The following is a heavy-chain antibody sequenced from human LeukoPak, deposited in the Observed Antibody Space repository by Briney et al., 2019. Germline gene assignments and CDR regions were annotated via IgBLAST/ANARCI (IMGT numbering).Heavy chain of an antibody. Sequence: SVKVSCKASGYTFTSYAMNWVRQAPGQGLEWMGGIIPIFGTANYAQKFQGRVTITADESTSTAYKELSSLRSEDTAVYYCARVVPDDYGDPNLAGSYYYYYMDVWGKGTTVTISS. CDR2: IIPIFGTA. V-gene: IGHV1-69*13. CDR1: GYTFTSYA. J-gene: IGHJ6*03. CDR3: ARVVPDDYGDPNLAGSYYYYYMDV. D-gene: IGHD4-17*01.